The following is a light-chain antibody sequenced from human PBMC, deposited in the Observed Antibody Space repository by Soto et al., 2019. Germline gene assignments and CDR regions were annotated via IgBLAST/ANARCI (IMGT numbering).Light chain of an antibody. CDR2: EVN. Sequence: QSVLTQPASVSGSPGQSITVSCTGTSSDVGGYNSVSWYQQHPGKTPKLMIFEVNNRPSGVSNRFSGSKSGNTASLTISGLQAEDEAYYYCSSYTTSTSFILFGGGTKLTVL. CDR1: SSDVGGYNS. V-gene: IGLV2-14*01. J-gene: IGLJ2*01. CDR3: SSYTTSTSFIL.